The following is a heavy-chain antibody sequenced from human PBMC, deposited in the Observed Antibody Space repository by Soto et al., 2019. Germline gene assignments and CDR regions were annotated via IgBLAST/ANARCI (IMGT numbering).Heavy chain of an antibody. V-gene: IGHV2-5*02. CDR1: GFSLSTNGVG. D-gene: IGHD2-8*01. CDR3: AHRSTMLDPIDY. CDR2: IYWDDDK. Sequence: QITLKESGPTLVKPTETLTLTCTFSGFSLSTNGVGVGWIRQPPGKALEWLALIYWDDDKRYSPSLKSRLTITKDTSKNQVVLTMTNMDPVDTATYYCAHRSTMLDPIDYWGQGTLVTVSS. J-gene: IGHJ4*02.